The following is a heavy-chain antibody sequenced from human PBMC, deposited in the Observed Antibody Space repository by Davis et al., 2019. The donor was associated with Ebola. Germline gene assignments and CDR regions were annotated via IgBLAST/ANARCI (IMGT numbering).Heavy chain of an antibody. Sequence: GGSLRLSCAASGFTFSDYYMNWVRQAPGKGLEWVSYISSSGSTIYYADSVKGRFTISRDNAKNSLYLQMNSLRAEDTAVYYCAREEIVVVPAARSYNWFDPWGQGTLVTVSS. D-gene: IGHD2-2*01. V-gene: IGHV3-11*04. CDR1: GFTFSDYY. J-gene: IGHJ5*02. CDR2: ISSSGSTI. CDR3: AREEIVVVPAARSYNWFDP.